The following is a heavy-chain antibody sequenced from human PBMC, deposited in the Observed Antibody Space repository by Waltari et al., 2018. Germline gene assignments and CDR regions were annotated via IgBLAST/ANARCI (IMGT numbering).Heavy chain of an antibody. CDR2: RWYDGSNK. CDR1: GFTFSSYG. Sequence: QVQLVESGGGVVQPGRSLRLYCAASGFTFSSYGMHWVRQAPGKGLEWVAVRWYDGSNKYYADSGKGRFTISRDNSKNTLYLQMNSLRAEDTAVYYCAKDSGRAAVDYWGQGTLVTVSS. V-gene: IGHV3-33*06. J-gene: IGHJ4*02. D-gene: IGHD6-25*01. CDR3: AKDSGRAAVDY.